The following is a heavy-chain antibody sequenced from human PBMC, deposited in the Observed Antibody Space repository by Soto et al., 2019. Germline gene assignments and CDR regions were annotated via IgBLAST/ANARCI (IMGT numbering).Heavy chain of an antibody. D-gene: IGHD1-26*01. J-gene: IGHJ4*02. V-gene: IGHV3-11*04. CDR1: GFTFSAYA. Sequence: PGGSLRLSCAASGFTFSAYAMGWVRQAPGKGLEWVSYISSNGRTIDYADSVKGRFTISRDNAKKSLYLQLNSLRAEDTAVYYCARVGVVGARSLDFWGQGTLVTVSS. CDR3: ARVGVVGARSLDF. CDR2: ISSNGRTI.